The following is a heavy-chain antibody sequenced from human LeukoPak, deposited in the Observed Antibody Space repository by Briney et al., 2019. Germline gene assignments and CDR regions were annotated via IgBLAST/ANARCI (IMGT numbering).Heavy chain of an antibody. Sequence: SVKVSCKASGGTFSSYAISWVRQAPGQGLEWMGGIIPIFGTANYAQKFQGRVTITADKSTSTAYMELSSLRSEDTAVYYCARGVTGIYYYYYMDIWGKGTTVTVSS. J-gene: IGHJ6*03. D-gene: IGHD3-10*01. V-gene: IGHV1-69*06. CDR2: IIPIFGTA. CDR3: ARGVTGIYYYYYMDI. CDR1: GGTFSSYA.